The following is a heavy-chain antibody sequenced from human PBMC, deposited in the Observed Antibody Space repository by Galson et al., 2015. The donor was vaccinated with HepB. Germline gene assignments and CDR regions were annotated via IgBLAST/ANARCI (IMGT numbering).Heavy chain of an antibody. CDR2: IKSKTDGGTK. D-gene: IGHD4-17*01. Sequence: SLRLCCAASGFTFSNAWMSWVRQTPGKGLEWIGRIKSKTDGGTKEYAASVKGRFTISRDDSKDSLYLQMDSLKTEDTAVYYCTTTPTVTTHRGYWGRGTLVTVSS. CDR1: GFTFSNAW. CDR3: TTTPTVTTHRGY. V-gene: IGHV3-15*01. J-gene: IGHJ4*02.